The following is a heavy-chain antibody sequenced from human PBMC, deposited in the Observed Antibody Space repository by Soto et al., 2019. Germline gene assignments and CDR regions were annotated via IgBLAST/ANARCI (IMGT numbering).Heavy chain of an antibody. J-gene: IGHJ6*02. CDR3: ARAYGSGSYSLGYYYYYGMDV. V-gene: IGHV4-31*03. CDR2: IYYSGST. CDR1: GGSISSGGYY. Sequence: SETLSLTCTVSGGSISSGGYYWSWIRQHPWKGLEWIGYIYYSGSTYYNPSLKSRVTISVDTSKNQFSLKLSSVTAADTAVYYCARAYGSGSYSLGYYYYYGMDVWGQGXTVT. D-gene: IGHD3-10*01.